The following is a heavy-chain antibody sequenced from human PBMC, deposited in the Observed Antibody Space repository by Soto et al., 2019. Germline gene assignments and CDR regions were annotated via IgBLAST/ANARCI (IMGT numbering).Heavy chain of an antibody. CDR1: GGYIICFC. CDR2: IYSSGNT. D-gene: IGHD2-21*01. J-gene: IGHJ5*02. Sequence: SETMSVTCTVAGGYIICFCWSWVRQPAGKGLEWIGRIYSSGNTNYNPSLRSRVTISIDTSKNQLSLNLRSVSAADTAVYYCARGRGEFDAWGQGTPVTVSS. CDR3: ARGRGEFDA. V-gene: IGHV4-4*07.